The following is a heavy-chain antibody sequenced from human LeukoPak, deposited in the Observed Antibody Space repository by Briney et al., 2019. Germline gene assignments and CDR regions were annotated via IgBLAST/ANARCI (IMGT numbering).Heavy chain of an antibody. CDR3: AKDQPHSSSWYPGAQNFDY. CDR1: GFTFSSYA. CDR2: ISGSGGST. V-gene: IGHV3-23*01. Sequence: GGSLRLSCAASGFTFSSYAMSWVRQAPGKGLEWVSAISGSGGSTYYADSVKGRFTISRDNSKNTLYPQMNSLRAEDTAVYYCAKDQPHSSSWYPGAQNFDYWGQGTLVTVSS. D-gene: IGHD6-13*01. J-gene: IGHJ4*02.